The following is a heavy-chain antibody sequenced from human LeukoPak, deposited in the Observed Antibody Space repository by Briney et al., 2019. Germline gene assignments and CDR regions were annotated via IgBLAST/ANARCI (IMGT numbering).Heavy chain of an antibody. CDR3: TKVMRGRANFGSGSSLDY. Sequence: GGSLRLSCAASGFTLSSYAMHWVRQAPGKGLEWVSAISGSGDSTYYADSVKGRFTISRDNSKSTLFLEMDSLRVEDSAVYYCTKVMRGRANFGSGSSLDYWGQGTVVPVSP. CDR1: GFTLSSYA. J-gene: IGHJ4*01. D-gene: IGHD3-10*01. V-gene: IGHV3-23*01. CDR2: ISGSGDST.